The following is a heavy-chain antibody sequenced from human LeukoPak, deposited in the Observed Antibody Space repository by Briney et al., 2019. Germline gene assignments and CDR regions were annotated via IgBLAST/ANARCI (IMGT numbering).Heavy chain of an antibody. J-gene: IGHJ6*02. D-gene: IGHD3-9*01. V-gene: IGHV3-30*02. Sequence: PGGSLRLSCAASGFTFSSYGMHWVRQAPGKGLEWVAVIWYDGSNKYYADSVKGRFTISRDNSKNTLYLQMNSLRAEDTAVYYCAKDIRHKTGYHHYYYYYGMDVWGQGTTVTVSS. CDR3: AKDIRHKTGYHHYYYYYGMDV. CDR2: IWYDGSNK. CDR1: GFTFSSYG.